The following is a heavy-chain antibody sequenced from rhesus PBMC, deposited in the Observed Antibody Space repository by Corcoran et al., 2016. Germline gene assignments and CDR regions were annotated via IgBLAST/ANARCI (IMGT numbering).Heavy chain of an antibody. J-gene: IGHJ5-1*01. CDR1: GGTISSGYYY. V-gene: IGHV4S12*01. D-gene: IGHD6-13*01. CDR2: IYSNSEST. Sequence: QVQLQESGPGVVKPSETLSLTCAVSGGTISSGYYYWSWLRQPPGKGLEWIGGIYSNSESTNYNPSLKSRVTISKDTSKNQFSLKLSSVTATDTAVYYCARAGYSSWSARFDVWGPGVLVTVSS. CDR3: ARAGYSSWSARFDV.